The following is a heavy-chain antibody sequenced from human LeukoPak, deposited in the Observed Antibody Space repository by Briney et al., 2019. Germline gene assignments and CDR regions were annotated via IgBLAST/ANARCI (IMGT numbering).Heavy chain of an antibody. CDR1: GYTLTGYY. CDR2: INPNTGAT. D-gene: IGHD6-19*01. CDR3: ARDRVGSGWPRPYYFEV. Sequence: ASVTVSCKASGYTLTGYYLHWVRQAPGQGLEWMGWINPNTGATHSAQKFQGRITMTRDSSISTAYMDLSRLRSDDTAVYYCARDRVGSGWPRPYYFEVWGQGTLVTVSS. V-gene: IGHV1-2*02. J-gene: IGHJ4*02.